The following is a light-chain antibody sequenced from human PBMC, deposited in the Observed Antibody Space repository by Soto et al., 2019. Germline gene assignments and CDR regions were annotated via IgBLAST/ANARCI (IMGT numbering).Light chain of an antibody. Sequence: EIVLTQSPGTLSLSPGERAALSCRASQSVSSNYLAWHQQRPGQAPRLLIYGASSRATGIPDRFSGSGSGTDFTLTISRLEPEDFAVYYCQQYGNSPQTFRQGPKVEVK. CDR2: GAS. CDR1: QSVSSNY. V-gene: IGKV3-20*01. CDR3: QQYGNSPQT. J-gene: IGKJ1*01.